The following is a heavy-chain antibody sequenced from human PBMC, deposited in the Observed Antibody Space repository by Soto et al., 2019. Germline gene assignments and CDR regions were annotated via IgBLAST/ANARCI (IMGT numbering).Heavy chain of an antibody. CDR1: GFTFSNAW. V-gene: IGHV3-15*07. D-gene: IGHD3-9*01. Sequence: PGGSLRLSCATSGFTFSNAWMNWVRQAPGKGLEWVGRIKSRFYGGTADYAAPVKGRFTISRDDSENTLYLQMNSLKTEDTAVYYCTTGGHDVLTGYRFDYWGQGTLVTVSS. CDR2: IKSRFYGGTA. CDR3: TTGGHDVLTGYRFDY. J-gene: IGHJ4*02.